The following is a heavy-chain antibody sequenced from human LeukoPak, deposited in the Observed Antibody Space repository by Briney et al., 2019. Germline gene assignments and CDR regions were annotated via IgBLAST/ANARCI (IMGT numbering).Heavy chain of an antibody. J-gene: IGHJ3*02. CDR1: GDSFSSHY. CDR2: ISHFGRT. Sequence: SETLSLTCAVSGDSFSSHYWTWIRQSPGTGLEWIGYISHFGRTNYNPSLKSRVTISIDTSKNQFSLKLRSVTAADTAVYYCARDLVTVTKGFDIWGQGTMVSVSS. CDR3: ARDLVTVTKGFDI. V-gene: IGHV4-59*11. D-gene: IGHD4-17*01.